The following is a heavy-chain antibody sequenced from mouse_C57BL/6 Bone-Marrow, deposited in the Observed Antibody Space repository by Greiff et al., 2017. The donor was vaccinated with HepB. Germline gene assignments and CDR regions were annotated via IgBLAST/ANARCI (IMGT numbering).Heavy chain of an antibody. CDR2: INPGSGCT. CDR3: ARTAYSNYCWYFDV. V-gene: IGHV1-54*01. Sequence: VQLQQSGAELVRPGTSVKVSCKASGYAFTNYLIEWVKQRPGQGLEWIGVINPGSGCTNYNEKFKGKATLTADKSSSTAYMQLSSLTSEDSAVYFCARTAYSNYCWYFDVWGTGTTVTVSS. CDR1: GYAFTNYL. D-gene: IGHD2-5*01. J-gene: IGHJ1*03.